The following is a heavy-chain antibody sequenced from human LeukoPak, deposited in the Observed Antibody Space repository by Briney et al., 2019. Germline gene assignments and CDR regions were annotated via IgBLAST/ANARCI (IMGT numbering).Heavy chain of an antibody. CDR3: VVGGSPGY. V-gene: IGHV3-74*01. Sequence: GGSLRLSCAASGLAFSAYKMHWVRQAPRKGLVWVPRISTDGYTTDYADFVQGRFTASRDNTKNTWSLEMNSLRAEDTAVYYCVVGGSPGYWGQGTLVAVSS. D-gene: IGHD2-15*01. J-gene: IGHJ4*02. CDR1: GLAFSAYK. CDR2: ISTDGYTT.